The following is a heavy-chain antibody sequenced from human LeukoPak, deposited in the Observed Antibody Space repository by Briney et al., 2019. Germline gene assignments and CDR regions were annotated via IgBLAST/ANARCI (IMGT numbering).Heavy chain of an antibody. V-gene: IGHV4-59*01. CDR1: GGSISSYY. D-gene: IGHD2-2*01. Sequence: SETLSLTCSVSGGSISSYYWSWIRQPPGKGLEWIGYIYSSGSTNYNPSLKSRVTISGDTSKNQFSLRLSSVTAADTAVYYCARVVPAARFGMAVWGQGTTVTVSS. J-gene: IGHJ6*02. CDR3: ARVVPAARFGMAV. CDR2: IYSSGST.